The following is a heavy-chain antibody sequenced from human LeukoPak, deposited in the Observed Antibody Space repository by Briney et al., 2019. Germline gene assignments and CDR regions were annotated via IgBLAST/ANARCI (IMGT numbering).Heavy chain of an antibody. V-gene: IGHV4-34*01. CDR2: INHSGST. D-gene: IGHD3-3*01. Sequence: PSETLSLTCAVYGGSFSGYYWSWIRQPPGKGLEWIGEINHSGSTNYNPSPKSRVTISVDTSKNKFSLKLSSVTAADTAVYYCARQRQNYYDVWSGYSNYYYYYMDVWGKGTTVTVSS. CDR1: GGSFSGYY. CDR3: ARQRQNYYDVWSGYSNYYYYYMDV. J-gene: IGHJ6*03.